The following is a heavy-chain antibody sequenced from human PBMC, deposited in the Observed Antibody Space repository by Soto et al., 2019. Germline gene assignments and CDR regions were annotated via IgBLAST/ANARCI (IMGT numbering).Heavy chain of an antibody. J-gene: IGHJ4*02. CDR2: INPNSGNI. CDR1: GYTFTSYA. Sequence: ASVKVSCKASGYTFTSYAMHWVRQAPGHGLEWMGWINPNSGNIGYAQKFQGRVTMTRDTAIRTAYMEVSRLRSDDTAVYYCARGRASGSYYLLDYWGQGTLVTAPQ. CDR3: ARGRASGSYYLLDY. D-gene: IGHD3-10*01. V-gene: IGHV1-8*02.